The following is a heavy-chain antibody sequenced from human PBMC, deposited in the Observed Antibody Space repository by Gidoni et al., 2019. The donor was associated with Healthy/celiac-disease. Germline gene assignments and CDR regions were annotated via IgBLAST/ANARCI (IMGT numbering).Heavy chain of an antibody. CDR2: INPSGGST. Sequence: QVQLVQSGAEVKKPGASVKVSCKASGYTFTSYYMTWVRQAPGQGLEWMGIINPSGGSTSYAQKFQGRVTMTRDTSTSTVYMELSSLRSEDTAVYYCARDIKIAVAGTFGFSDRWFDPWGQGTLVTVSS. D-gene: IGHD6-19*01. J-gene: IGHJ5*02. V-gene: IGHV1-46*01. CDR1: GYTFTSYY. CDR3: ARDIKIAVAGTFGFSDRWFDP.